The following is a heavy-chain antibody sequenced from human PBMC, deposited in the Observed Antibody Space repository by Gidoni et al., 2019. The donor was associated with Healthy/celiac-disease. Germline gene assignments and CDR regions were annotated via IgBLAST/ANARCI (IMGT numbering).Heavy chain of an antibody. J-gene: IGHJ4*02. CDR1: GFTFSSYG. V-gene: IGHV3-7*01. D-gene: IGHD3-10*01. Sequence: EVQLVESGGGLVQPGGSLRLSCAASGFTFSSYGMSWVRQAPGKGLEWVANIKQDGSEKYYVDSVKGRFTISRDNAKNSLYLQMNSLRAEDTAVYYCARDLHYGPIDYWGQGTLVTVSS. CDR3: ARDLHYGPIDY. CDR2: IKQDGSEK.